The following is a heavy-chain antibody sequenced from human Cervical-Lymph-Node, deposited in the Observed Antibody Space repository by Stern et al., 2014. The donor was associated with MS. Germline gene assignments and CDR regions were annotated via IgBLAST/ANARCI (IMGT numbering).Heavy chain of an antibody. Sequence: QVQLVQSGAEVKKPGASVKVSCKASGYSFNSYSINWVRQAPGQGLEWLGKITPYNGHTNYAEKLQGRVTMTTDTSTSTGYMELRSLRSDDTAVYYCARSRITIVHGVPELEWWGQGTLVTVSS. J-gene: IGHJ4*02. CDR1: GYSFNSYS. V-gene: IGHV1-18*04. CDR3: ARSRITIVHGVPELEW. CDR2: ITPYNGHT. D-gene: IGHD3-10*01.